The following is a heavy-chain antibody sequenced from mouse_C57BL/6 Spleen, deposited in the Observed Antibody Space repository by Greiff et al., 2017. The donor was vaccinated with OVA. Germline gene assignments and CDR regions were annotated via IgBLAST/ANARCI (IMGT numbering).Heavy chain of an antibody. Sequence: VQLQQSGAELARPGASVKMSCKASGYTFTSYTMHWVKQRPGQGLEWIGYINPSSGYTKYNQKFKDKATLTADKSSSTAYMQLSSLTSEDSAVYYCARSPTAQATDYWGQGTTLTVSS. J-gene: IGHJ2*01. CDR2: INPSSGYT. CDR1: GYTFTSYT. D-gene: IGHD3-2*02. CDR3: ARSPTAQATDY. V-gene: IGHV1-4*01.